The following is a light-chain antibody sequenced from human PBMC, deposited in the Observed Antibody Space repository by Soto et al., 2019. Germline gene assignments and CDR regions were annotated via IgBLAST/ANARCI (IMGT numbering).Light chain of an antibody. CDR1: SSDVGGYNY. CDR2: EVS. Sequence: QSVLTQPASVSGSPGQSITISCTGTSSDVGGYNYVSWYQQHPGKAPKLMIYEVSNRPSGVSNRFYGSKSGNTASLTISGLQAEDEADYYCSSYTSSSTLGFGGGTKLTVL. V-gene: IGLV2-14*01. CDR3: SSYTSSSTLG. J-gene: IGLJ2*01.